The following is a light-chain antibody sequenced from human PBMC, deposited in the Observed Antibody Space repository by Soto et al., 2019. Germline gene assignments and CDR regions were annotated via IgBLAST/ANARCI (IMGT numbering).Light chain of an antibody. J-gene: IGLJ3*02. V-gene: IGLV4-69*01. CDR3: LTWGTGIPRV. Sequence: QPVLTQSPSASASLGASVKLTCTLSSGHSSYAIAWHQQQQEKGPLYLMKVNSDGSHSKGDGTPDRFSGSSSGAERYLTISSLQSEDEADYYCLTWGTGIPRVFGGGTKLTVL. CDR2: VNSDGSH. CDR1: SGHSSYA.